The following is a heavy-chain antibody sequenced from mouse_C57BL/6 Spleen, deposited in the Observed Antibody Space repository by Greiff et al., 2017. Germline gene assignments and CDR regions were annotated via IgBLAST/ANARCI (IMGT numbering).Heavy chain of an antibody. CDR2: ISSGGSYT. J-gene: IGHJ2*01. CDR1: GFTFSSYG. CDR3: AREGLLLRYFDY. D-gene: IGHD1-1*01. V-gene: IGHV5-6*02. Sequence: DVMLVESGGDLVKPGGSLKLSCAASGFTFSSYGMSWVRQTPDKRLEWVATISSGGSYTYYPDSVKGRFTISRDNAKNTLYLQMSSLKSEDTAMYYCAREGLLLRYFDYWGQGTTLTVSS.